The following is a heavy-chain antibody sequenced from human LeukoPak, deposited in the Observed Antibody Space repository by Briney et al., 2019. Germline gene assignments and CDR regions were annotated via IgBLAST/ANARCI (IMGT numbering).Heavy chain of an antibody. CDR2: IYYSGST. CDR1: GGSISSYY. J-gene: IGHJ6*02. D-gene: IGHD3-9*01. V-gene: IGHV4-59*08. CDR3: ARHGPYYDILTGYGGMDV. Sequence: SGTLSHTCTVSGGSISSYYWSWIRQPPGKGLEWIGYIYYSGSTNYNPSLKSRVTISVDTSKNQFSLKLSSVTAADTAVYYCARHGPYYDILTGYGGMDVWGQGTTVTVSS.